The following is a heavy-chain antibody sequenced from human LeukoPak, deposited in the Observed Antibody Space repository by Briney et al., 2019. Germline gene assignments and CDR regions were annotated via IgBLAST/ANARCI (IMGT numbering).Heavy chain of an antibody. J-gene: IGHJ5*02. V-gene: IGHV4-39*01. CDR1: GGSISSSSCY. CDR3: ARHIFGVVWARFDP. Sequence: SETLSLTCTVSGGSISSSSCYWGWIRQPPGKGLEWIGSIYYSGSTYYNPSLKSRVTISVDTSKNQFSLKLSSVTAADTAVYYCARHIFGVVWARFDPWGQGTLVTVSS. D-gene: IGHD3-3*01. CDR2: IYYSGST.